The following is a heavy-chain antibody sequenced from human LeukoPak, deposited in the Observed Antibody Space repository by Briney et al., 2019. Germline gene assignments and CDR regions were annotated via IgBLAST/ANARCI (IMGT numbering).Heavy chain of an antibody. CDR2: INSDGSTT. V-gene: IGHV3-74*01. CDR1: GFTFSSYW. D-gene: IGHD6-19*01. Sequence: GGSLRLSCVASGFTFSSYWMYWVRQAPGKGLVWVAGINSDGSTTTYADSVRGRFTISRDNCKDTLYLEMNSLRAEDTAVYYCAKVDSGWSPLDLWGQGTLVTVSS. J-gene: IGHJ5*02. CDR3: AKVDSGWSPLDL.